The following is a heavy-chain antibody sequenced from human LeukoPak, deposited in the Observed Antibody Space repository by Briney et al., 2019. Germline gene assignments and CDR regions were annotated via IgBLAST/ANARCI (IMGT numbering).Heavy chain of an antibody. V-gene: IGHV1-69*05. Sequence: ASVKVSCKASGGTFSSYAISWVRQAPGQGLEWMGGIIPIFGTANYAQKFQGRVTITTDESTSTAYMELSSLRSEDTAVYYCARSWQIVSEIVTYFDYWGQGTLVTVSS. CDR1: GGTFSSYA. D-gene: IGHD2/OR15-2a*01. J-gene: IGHJ4*02. CDR2: IIPIFGTA. CDR3: ARSWQIVSEIVTYFDY.